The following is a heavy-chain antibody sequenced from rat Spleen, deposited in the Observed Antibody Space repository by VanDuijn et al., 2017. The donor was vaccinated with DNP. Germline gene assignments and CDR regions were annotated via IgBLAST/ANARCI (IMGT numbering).Heavy chain of an antibody. CDR2: ISTGGGNT. J-gene: IGHJ3*01. Sequence: EVQLVESGGGLVQPGRSMKLSCAASGFTFSHYYMAWVRQAPTKGLEWVASISTGGGNTYYRDSVKGRFTISRDNAKSTLYLQMDSLRSEDTATYYCARQGSYYGYGWFAYWGQGTLVTVSS. CDR3: ARQGSYYGYGWFAY. D-gene: IGHD1-7*01. V-gene: IGHV5-25*01. CDR1: GFTFSHYY.